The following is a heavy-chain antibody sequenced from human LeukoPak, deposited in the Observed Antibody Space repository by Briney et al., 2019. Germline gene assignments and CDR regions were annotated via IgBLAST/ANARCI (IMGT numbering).Heavy chain of an antibody. D-gene: IGHD2-2*01. CDR3: ARDRAYCSSTSCYISAGFDP. J-gene: IGHJ5*02. CDR2: IIPILGIA. CDR1: GGTFSSYT. Sequence: ASVKVSRKASGGTFSSYTISWVRQAPGQGLEWMGRIIPILGIANYAQKFQGRVTITADKSTSTAYMELSSLRSEDTAVYYCARDRAYCSSTSCYISAGFDPWGQGTLVTVSS. V-gene: IGHV1-69*04.